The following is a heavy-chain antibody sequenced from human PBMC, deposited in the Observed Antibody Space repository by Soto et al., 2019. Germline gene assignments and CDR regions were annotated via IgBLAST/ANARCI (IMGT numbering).Heavy chain of an antibody. CDR3: VRRHGLTVDAYY. CDR2: IYYSGST. CDR1: CGSISNYY. J-gene: IGHJ4*02. V-gene: IGHV4-59*08. D-gene: IGHD2-21*02. Sequence: SQTLSLTCTVACGSISNYYWSWIRQPPGKGLEWIGYIYYSGSTNYNPSLKSRVTISVDTSKNQFSLNLSSVTAADTAVYYCVRRHGLTVDAYYWGQGTLVTVSS.